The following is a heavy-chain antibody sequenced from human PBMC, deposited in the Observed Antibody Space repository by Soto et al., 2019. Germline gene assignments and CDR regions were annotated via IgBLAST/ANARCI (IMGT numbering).Heavy chain of an antibody. V-gene: IGHV4-31*03. CDR2: IYYSGST. CDR3: ARADCSGGSCYSIARWFDP. CDR1: GGSISSGGYY. J-gene: IGHJ5*02. Sequence: QVQLQESGPGLVKPSQTLSLTCTVSGGSISSGGYYWSWIRQHPGKGLEWIGNIYYSGSTYYNPSRKIRVTISVATSKNQFSQKLSSVTAADTAVYYCARADCSGGSCYSIARWFDPWGQGTLVTVSS. D-gene: IGHD2-15*01.